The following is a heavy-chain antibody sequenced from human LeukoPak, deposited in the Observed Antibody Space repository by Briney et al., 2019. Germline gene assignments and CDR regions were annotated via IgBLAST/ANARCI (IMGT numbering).Heavy chain of an antibody. CDR1: GYTFTSYD. V-gene: IGHV1-8*01. D-gene: IGHD3-9*01. CDR3: ARFLYYDILTGYQLYYFDY. Sequence: ASVKVSCTASGYTFTSYDINWVRQATGQGLEWMGWMNPNSGNTGYAQKFQGRVTMSRNTSISTAYMELSSLRSEDTAVYYCARFLYYDILTGYQLYYFDYWGQGTLVTVSS. CDR2: MNPNSGNT. J-gene: IGHJ4*02.